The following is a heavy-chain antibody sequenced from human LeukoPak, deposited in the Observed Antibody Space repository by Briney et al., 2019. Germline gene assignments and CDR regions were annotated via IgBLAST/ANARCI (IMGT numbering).Heavy chain of an antibody. CDR1: GSSGTTNY. Sequence: GGSLRLSCAASGSSGTTNYMSWVRQAPGKGLEWVSVIYSGGSTYYADSVKGRFTISRDNSKNTLYLQMNSLRAEDTAVYYCARAEGYYYYGMDVWGQGTTVTVSS. V-gene: IGHV3-66*01. CDR2: IYSGGST. J-gene: IGHJ6*02. CDR3: ARAEGYYYYGMDV.